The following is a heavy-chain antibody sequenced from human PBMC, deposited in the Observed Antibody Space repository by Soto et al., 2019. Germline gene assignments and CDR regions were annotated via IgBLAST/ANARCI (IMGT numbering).Heavy chain of an antibody. CDR1: GFTFSSYG. CDR2: IWYDGSNK. D-gene: IGHD1-26*01. Sequence: QVQLVESGGGVVQPGRSLRLSCAASGFTFSSYGMHWVRQAPGKGLEWVAVIWYDGSNKYYADSVKGRFNISRDNSKNTLYLKMNTLRDEDRSVYDCARGSGGRGDFYYYGMAVWGQGTTVTVSS. J-gene: IGHJ6*02. V-gene: IGHV3-33*01. CDR3: ARGSGGRGDFYYYGMAV.